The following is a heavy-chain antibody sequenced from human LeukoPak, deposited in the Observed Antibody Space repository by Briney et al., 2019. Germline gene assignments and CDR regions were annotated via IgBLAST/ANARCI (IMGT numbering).Heavy chain of an antibody. J-gene: IGHJ4*02. CDR1: GFTFSSYW. V-gene: IGHV3-74*01. CDR3: ARVRGGYDLAYFDY. D-gene: IGHD5-12*01. Sequence: GGSLRLSCAASGFTFSSYWMHWVRQAPGKGLVWVSRINSDGSSTSYADSVKGRFTISRDNAKNSLYLQMNSLRAEDTAVYYCARVRGGYDLAYFDYWGQGTLVTVSS. CDR2: INSDGSST.